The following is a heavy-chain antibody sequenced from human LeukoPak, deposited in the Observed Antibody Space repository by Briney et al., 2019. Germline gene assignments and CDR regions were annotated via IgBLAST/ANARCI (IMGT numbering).Heavy chain of an antibody. CDR1: GGSFSGYY. D-gene: IGHD3-22*01. Sequence: PSETLSLTCAVYGGSFSGYYWSWIRQPPGKGLEWIGEINHSGSTNYNPSLRGRVTMSEDTSTNQFYLKLTSVTAADTAVYYCASGVSDVYYDSSGYYPPLEYWGQGTLVTVSS. J-gene: IGHJ4*02. V-gene: IGHV4-34*10. CDR2: INHSGST. CDR3: ASGVSDVYYDSSGYYPPLEY.